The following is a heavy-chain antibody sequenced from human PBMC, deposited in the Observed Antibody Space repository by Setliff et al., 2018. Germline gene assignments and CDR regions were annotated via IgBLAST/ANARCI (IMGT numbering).Heavy chain of an antibody. CDR2: IYPGDSHT. V-gene: IGHV5-51*01. Sequence: GESLKISCKGSGYSFSNFWIGWVRQMPGKGLEWMGIIYPGDSHTRYSPSFQGXXXXXAXXXXXXXXXXXXXXXASDTAIYYCARSLVGATYSVYFDYWGQGALVTVSS. D-gene: IGHD1-26*01. CDR3: ARSLVGATYSVYFDY. CDR1: GYSFSNFW. J-gene: IGHJ4*02.